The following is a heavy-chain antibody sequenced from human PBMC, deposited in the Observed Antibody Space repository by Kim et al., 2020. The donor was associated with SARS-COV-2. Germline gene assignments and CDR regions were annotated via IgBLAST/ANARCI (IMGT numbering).Heavy chain of an antibody. CDR3: AREAGSRLGWDVGYFDY. CDR2: ISSSSSYI. V-gene: IGHV3-21*01. CDR1: GFTFSSYS. D-gene: IGHD6-19*01. Sequence: GGSLRLSCAASGFTFSSYSMNWVRQAPGKGLEWVSSISSSSSYIYYADSVKGRFTISRDNAKNSLYLQMNSLRAEDTAVYYCAREAGSRLGWDVGYFDYWGQGTLVTVSS. J-gene: IGHJ4*02.